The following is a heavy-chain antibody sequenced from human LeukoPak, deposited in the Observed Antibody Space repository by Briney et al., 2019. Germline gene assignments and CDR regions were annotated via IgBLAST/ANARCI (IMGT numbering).Heavy chain of an antibody. CDR2: ISSSSSYI. J-gene: IGHJ4*02. D-gene: IGHD6-13*01. V-gene: IGHV3-21*01. CDR3: GSPIAAAGTFIDY. CDR1: GFTFSAYT. Sequence: GGSLRLSCAASGFTFSAYTMNWVRQAPGKGLEWVSSISSSSSYIYYADSVKGRFTISRDNAQNSLYLQVNSLGAEDTAVYYCGSPIAAAGTFIDYWGQGTLVTVSS.